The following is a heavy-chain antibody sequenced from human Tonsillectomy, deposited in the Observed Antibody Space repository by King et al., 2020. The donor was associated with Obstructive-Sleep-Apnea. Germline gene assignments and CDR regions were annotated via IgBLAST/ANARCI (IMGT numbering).Heavy chain of an antibody. CDR1: GFTFSSYS. CDR3: ASEGGAYCSSTSCYPDY. Sequence: VQLVESGGGLVQPGGSLRLSCAASGFTFSSYSMNWVRQAPGKGLEWVSYISSSTITTYYADSVKGRFTISRDNAKNSLYLQMNSLRAEDTAVYYCASEGGAYCSSTSCYPDYWGQGTLVTVSS. CDR2: ISSSTITT. V-gene: IGHV3-48*04. J-gene: IGHJ4*02. D-gene: IGHD2-2*01.